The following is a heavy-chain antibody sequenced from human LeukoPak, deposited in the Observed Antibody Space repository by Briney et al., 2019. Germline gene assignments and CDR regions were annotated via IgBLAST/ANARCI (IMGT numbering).Heavy chain of an antibody. D-gene: IGHD2-2*01. Sequence: PGGSLRLSCGGSEFTFSRYPMSWVRQAPGKGLEWVSYISSSGSTIYYADSVKGRFTISRDNAKNSLYLQMNSLRAEDTAVYYCARRYCSSTSCYYFDSWGQGTLVTVSS. CDR3: ARRYCSSTSCYYFDS. J-gene: IGHJ4*02. V-gene: IGHV3-48*03. CDR1: EFTFSRYP. CDR2: ISSSGSTI.